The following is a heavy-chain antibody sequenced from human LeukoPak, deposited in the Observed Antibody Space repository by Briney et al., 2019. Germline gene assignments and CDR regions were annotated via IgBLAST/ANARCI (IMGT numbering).Heavy chain of an antibody. Sequence: PSETLSLTCAVYGGSFSGYYWSWIRQPPGKGLEWIGEINHSGSTNCNPSLKSRVTISVNTSKNQFSLKLSSVTAADTAVYYCARADSYYYDSSGYYDPIWGQGTMVTVSS. D-gene: IGHD3-22*01. CDR3: ARADSYYYDSSGYYDPI. V-gene: IGHV4-34*01. J-gene: IGHJ3*02. CDR1: GGSFSGYY. CDR2: INHSGST.